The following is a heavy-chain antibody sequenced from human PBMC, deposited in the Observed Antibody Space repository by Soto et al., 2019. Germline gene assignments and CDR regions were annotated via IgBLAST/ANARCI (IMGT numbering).Heavy chain of an antibody. CDR3: AKAIVVSCHSYYYYDMDV. D-gene: IGHD3-22*01. Sequence: PGGSLRLSCAASAFTFDSFVNYAMNWVRQTPGKGLEWVSGISGGGISTYYTDSVKGRFTISRDNSKNTLYLQMNNLRAEDTAIYYCAKAIVVSCHSYYYYDMDVWGQGTTVTVSS. CDR2: ISGGGIST. V-gene: IGHV3-23*01. CDR1: AFTFDSFVNYA. J-gene: IGHJ6*02.